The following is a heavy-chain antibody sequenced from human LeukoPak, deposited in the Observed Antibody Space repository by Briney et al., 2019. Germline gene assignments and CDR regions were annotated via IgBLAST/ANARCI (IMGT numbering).Heavy chain of an antibody. J-gene: IGHJ4*02. D-gene: IGHD3-22*01. CDR3: ARDLYDSSGYPWY. CDR1: GFTFSSYW. Sequence: GGSLRLSCAASGFTFSSYWMSWARQAPGKGLEWVANIKQDGSEKYYVDSVKGRFTISRDNAKNSLYLQMNSLRAEDTAVYHCARDLYDSSGYPWYWGQGTLVTVSS. CDR2: IKQDGSEK. V-gene: IGHV3-7*01.